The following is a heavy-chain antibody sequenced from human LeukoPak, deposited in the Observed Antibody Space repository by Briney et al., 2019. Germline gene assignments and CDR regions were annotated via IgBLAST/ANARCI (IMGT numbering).Heavy chain of an antibody. CDR1: GYTFTSYW. V-gene: IGHV5-51*01. J-gene: IGHJ6*02. D-gene: IGHD2-21*02. Sequence: KVSCKASGYTFTSYWIGWVRQMPGKGLEWMGIIYPGDSDTRYSPSFQGQVTISADKSISTAYLQWSSLKASDTAMYYCARQGKGDGGDAGYYYYGMDVWGQGTTVTVSS. CDR2: IYPGDSDT. CDR3: ARQGKGDGGDAGYYYYGMDV.